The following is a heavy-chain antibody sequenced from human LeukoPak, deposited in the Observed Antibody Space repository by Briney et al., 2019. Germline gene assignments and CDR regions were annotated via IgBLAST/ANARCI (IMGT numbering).Heavy chain of an antibody. J-gene: IGHJ3*02. CDR1: GYTFTGYY. CDR2: INPNSGGT. V-gene: IGHV1-2*02. D-gene: IGHD3-22*01. Sequence: ASVKVSCEASGYTFTGYYMHWVRQAPGQGLEWMGWINPNSGGTNHAQKSQGRVTMTRDTSISTAYMELSRLRSDDTAVYYCARDRLHYYDSSGYDAFDIWGQGTMVTVSS. CDR3: ARDRLHYYDSSGYDAFDI.